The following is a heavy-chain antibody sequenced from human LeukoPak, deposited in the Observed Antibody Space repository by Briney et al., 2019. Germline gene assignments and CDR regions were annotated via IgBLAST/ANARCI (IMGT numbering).Heavy chain of an antibody. J-gene: IGHJ4*02. V-gene: IGHV4-34*01. CDR1: GGSFSGYY. CDR2: INHSGST. CDR3: ARVQWLLLRQPFDY. Sequence: KSSETLSLTCAVYGGSFSGYYWSWIRQPPGKGLEWIGEINHSGSTNYNPSLKSRVTISVDTSKNQFSLKLSSVTAADTAVYYCARVQWLLLRQPFDYWGQGTLVTVSS. D-gene: IGHD3-22*01.